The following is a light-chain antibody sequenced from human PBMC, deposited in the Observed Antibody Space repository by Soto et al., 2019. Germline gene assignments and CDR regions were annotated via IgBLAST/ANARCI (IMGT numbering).Light chain of an antibody. CDR1: QSISSW. Sequence: DIQMTQSPSTLSASVGDRVTITCRASQSISSWLAWYQQKPGKAPKLLIYDASSLESGVPSRFSGSGSGTGFTLAISSQQPDDFATYYGQHYNSPITFGQGTRLEIK. J-gene: IGKJ5*01. CDR2: DAS. V-gene: IGKV1-5*01. CDR3: QHYNSPIT.